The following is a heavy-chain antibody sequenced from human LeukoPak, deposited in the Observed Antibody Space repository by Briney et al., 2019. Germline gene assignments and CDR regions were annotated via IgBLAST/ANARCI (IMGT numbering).Heavy chain of an antibody. J-gene: IGHJ4*02. Sequence: ASVKVSCKASGYTFTSYYMHWVRQAPGQGLEWMGIINPSGGSTSYAQKFQGRVTMTRDTSTSTVYMELSSLRSEDTAVYYCARDGPIAAAGTGLDYWGQGTLVTVSS. CDR2: INPSGGST. CDR1: GYTFTSYY. D-gene: IGHD6-13*01. V-gene: IGHV1-46*01. CDR3: ARDGPIAAAGTGLDY.